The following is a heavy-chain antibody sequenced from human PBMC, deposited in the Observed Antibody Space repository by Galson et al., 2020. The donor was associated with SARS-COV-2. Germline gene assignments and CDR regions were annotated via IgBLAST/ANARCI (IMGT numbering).Heavy chain of an antibody. CDR1: GGSISSGGYY. D-gene: IGHD3-22*01. CDR2: IYYSGST. J-gene: IGHJ3*02. V-gene: IGHV4-31*03. Sequence: ASETLSLTCTVSGGSISSGGYYWSWIRQHPGKGLEWIGYIYYSGSTYYNPSLKSRVTISVDTSKNQFSLKLSSVTAADTAVYYCARGDYYDSSGRTGAFDIWGQGTMVT. CDR3: ARGDYYDSSGRTGAFDI.